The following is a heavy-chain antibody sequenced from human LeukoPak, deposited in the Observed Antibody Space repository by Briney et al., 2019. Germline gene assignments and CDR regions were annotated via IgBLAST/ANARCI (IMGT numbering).Heavy chain of an antibody. CDR1: GYTFTSYG. CDR3: ARVGPVAGLSYFDY. Sequence: ASVKVSCKASGYTFTSYGISWVRQAPGQGLEWMGWISAYNGNTNYAQKLQGRVTMTTDTSTSTAYMELRSLRPDDTAVYYCARVGPVAGLSYFDYWGQGTLVTVSS. CDR2: ISAYNGNT. J-gene: IGHJ4*02. D-gene: IGHD6-19*01. V-gene: IGHV1-18*01.